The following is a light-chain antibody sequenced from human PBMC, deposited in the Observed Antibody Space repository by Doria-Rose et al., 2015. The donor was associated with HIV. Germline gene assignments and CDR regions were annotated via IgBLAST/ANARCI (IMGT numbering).Light chain of an antibody. Sequence: EIALTQSPGTLSLSPRERATLSCRASQSFSSTYLAWYQQKPGQAPSLLIYDGSTRATGIPDRFSASGSGTGFTLTINRLEPEDFALYYCHQYGTSWTFGQGTKVEI. CDR2: DGS. CDR1: QSFSSTY. CDR3: HQYGTSWT. V-gene: IGKV3-20*01. J-gene: IGKJ1*01.